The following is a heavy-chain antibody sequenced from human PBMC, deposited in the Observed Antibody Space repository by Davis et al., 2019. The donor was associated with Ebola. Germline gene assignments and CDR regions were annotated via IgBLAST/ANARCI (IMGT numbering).Heavy chain of an antibody. Sequence: GESLKISCAASGFTFSSYAMSWVRQAPGKGLEWVSAISGSGGSTYYADSVKGRFTISRDNSKNTLYLQMNSLRAEDTAVYYCAKLFPLSSDNDPGIFGVATFDYWGQGTLVTVSS. CDR1: GFTFSSYA. CDR2: ISGSGGST. CDR3: AKLFPLSSDNDPGIFGVATFDY. J-gene: IGHJ4*02. V-gene: IGHV3-23*01. D-gene: IGHD3-3*01.